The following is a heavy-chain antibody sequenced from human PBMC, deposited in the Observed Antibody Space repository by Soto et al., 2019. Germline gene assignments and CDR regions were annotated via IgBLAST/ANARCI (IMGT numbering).Heavy chain of an antibody. V-gene: IGHV4-34*01. D-gene: IGHD2-2*01. CDR3: ARGRYCSSTSCSYLNWFDP. J-gene: IGHJ5*02. CDR2: INHSGST. CDR1: GGSFSGYY. Sequence: SETLSLTCAVYGGSFSGYYWSWIRQPPGKGLEWIGEINHSGSTNYNPSLKSRVTISVDTSKNQFSLKLSSVTAADTAVYYCARGRYCSSTSCSYLNWFDPWGQGTLVTVSS.